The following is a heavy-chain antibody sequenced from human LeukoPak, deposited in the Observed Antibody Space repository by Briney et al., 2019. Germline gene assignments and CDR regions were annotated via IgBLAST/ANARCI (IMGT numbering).Heavy chain of an antibody. CDR2: IKSKTDGGTT. V-gene: IGHV3-15*01. CDR3: TTDPTSPIYPWFDP. Sequence: PGGSLRLSCAASGFTFSNAWMSWVRQAPGKGLEWVGRIKSKTDGGTTDYAAPVKGRFTISRDDSKNTLYLQMNSLKTEDTAVYYRTTDPTSPIYPWFDPWGQGTLVTVSS. D-gene: IGHD3-3*01. CDR1: GFTFSNAW. J-gene: IGHJ5*02.